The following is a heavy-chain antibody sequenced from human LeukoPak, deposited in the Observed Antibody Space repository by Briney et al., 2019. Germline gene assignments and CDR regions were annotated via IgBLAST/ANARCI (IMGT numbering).Heavy chain of an antibody. D-gene: IGHD4-17*01. V-gene: IGHV4-34*01. J-gene: IGHJ4*02. CDR1: GGSFSGYY. CDR3: ERVLGAVTTNIDY. Sequence: SETLSLTCAVYGGSFSGYYWSWIRQTPGKGLEWIGEINHSGSTNYNPSLKSRGTISVYTSKNQFSLKLSSVTAPDTSVYYCERVLGAVTTNIDYWGQGTLVTVSS. CDR2: INHSGST.